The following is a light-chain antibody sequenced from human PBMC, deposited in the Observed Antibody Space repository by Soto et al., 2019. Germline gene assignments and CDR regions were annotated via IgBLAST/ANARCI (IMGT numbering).Light chain of an antibody. V-gene: IGKV1-8*01. Sequence: AIRMTQSPSSFSASTGDRVAITCRATQGISSYLAWYQQKPGKAPKLLIYAASTLQSGVPARFRRSGSGTDFTLNISCLQTEDFATYYCQQYYSYPHTFGQGTKVEIK. CDR1: QGISSY. J-gene: IGKJ1*01. CDR2: AAS. CDR3: QQYYSYPHT.